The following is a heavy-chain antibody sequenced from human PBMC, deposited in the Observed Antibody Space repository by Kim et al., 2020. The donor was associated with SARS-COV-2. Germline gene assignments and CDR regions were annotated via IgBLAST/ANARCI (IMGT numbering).Heavy chain of an antibody. Sequence: SETLSLTCTVSGGSISSYYWSWIRQPPGKGLEWIGYIYYSGSTNYNPSLKSRVTISVDTSKNQFSLKLSSVTAADTAVYYCARGAGMIPSDYFDYWGQGTLVTVSS. CDR3: ARGAGMIPSDYFDY. D-gene: IGHD3-16*01. J-gene: IGHJ4*02. V-gene: IGHV4-59*13. CDR1: GGSISSYY. CDR2: IYYSGST.